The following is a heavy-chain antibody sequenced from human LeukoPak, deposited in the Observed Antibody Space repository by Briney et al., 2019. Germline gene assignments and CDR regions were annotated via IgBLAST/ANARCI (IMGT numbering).Heavy chain of an antibody. CDR2: ISYDGSNK. D-gene: IGHD6-13*01. CDR1: GFTFSSYA. V-gene: IGHV3-30*04. J-gene: IGHJ4*02. Sequence: GGSLRLSCAASGFTFSSYAMHWVRQAPGKGLEWVAVISYDGSNKYYADSVKGRFTISRDNSKNSLYLQMNSLRAEDTAVYYCARDEGYISPTHFDYWGQGTLVTVSS. CDR3: ARDEGYISPTHFDY.